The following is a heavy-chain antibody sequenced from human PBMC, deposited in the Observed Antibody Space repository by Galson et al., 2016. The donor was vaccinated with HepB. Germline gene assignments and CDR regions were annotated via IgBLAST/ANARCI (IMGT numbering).Heavy chain of an antibody. CDR2: IFWDDDK. J-gene: IGHJ4*02. CDR1: GFSLTTSGVA. V-gene: IGHV2-5*02. D-gene: IGHD3-10*01. Sequence: PALVKPTQTLTLTCRFSGFSLTTSGVAVGWIRQSPGKALEWLALIFWDDDKLYSPSLHDRVTVTKDYFKNQVVFTMTHVDHGDTGTYYCAHRPEFEPFFDFWGQGILVTVSS. CDR3: AHRPEFEPFFDF.